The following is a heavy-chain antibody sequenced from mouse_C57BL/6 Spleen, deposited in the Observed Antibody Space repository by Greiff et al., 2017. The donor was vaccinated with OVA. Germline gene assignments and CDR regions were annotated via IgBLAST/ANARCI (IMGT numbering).Heavy chain of an antibody. Sequence: QVQLQQPGAELVKPGASVKLSCKASGYTFTSYWMQWVKQRPGQGLEWIGEIDPSDSYTNYNQKFKGKATLTVDTSSSTAYMQLSSLTSEDAAVYYCARGNDYSWFAYWGKGTLVTVSA. D-gene: IGHD2-4*01. V-gene: IGHV1-50*01. CDR1: GYTFTSYW. J-gene: IGHJ3*01. CDR3: ARGNDYSWFAY. CDR2: IDPSDSYT.